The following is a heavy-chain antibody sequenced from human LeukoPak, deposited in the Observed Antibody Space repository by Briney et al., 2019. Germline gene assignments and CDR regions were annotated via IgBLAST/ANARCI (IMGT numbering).Heavy chain of an antibody. D-gene: IGHD3-22*01. Sequence: ASVKAFCKASGYTFTGDYMHWVRQAPGQGLEWMGWINPNSGGTNYAQKLQGRVTMTTDTSTSTAYMELRSLRSDDTAVYYCARDGGTMIVVVDAFDIWGQGTMVTVSS. CDR2: INPNSGGT. CDR3: ARDGGTMIVVVDAFDI. V-gene: IGHV1-2*02. J-gene: IGHJ3*02. CDR1: GYTFTGDY.